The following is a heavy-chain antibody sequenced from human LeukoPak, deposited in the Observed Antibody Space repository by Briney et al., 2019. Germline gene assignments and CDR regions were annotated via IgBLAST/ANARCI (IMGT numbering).Heavy chain of an antibody. J-gene: IGHJ5*02. Sequence: PSENLSLTCAVYGGSFRGSYWSWIHQPPGKGLEWIGEINHSGSTNYTPSLKSRVTISVDTSKHQFSLKLSSVTAADTAVYYCARGRTIMVRGRNWFDPWGQGTLVTVSS. CDR3: ARGRTIMVRGRNWFDP. D-gene: IGHD3-10*01. CDR2: INHSGST. CDR1: GGSFRGSY. V-gene: IGHV4-34*01.